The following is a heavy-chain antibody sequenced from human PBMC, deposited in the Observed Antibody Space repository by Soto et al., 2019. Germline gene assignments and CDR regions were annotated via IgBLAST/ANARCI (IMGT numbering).Heavy chain of an antibody. CDR3: ARDLAAGGH. D-gene: IGHD6-13*01. CDR2: INPASGST. J-gene: IGHJ4*02. Sequence: QVQLVQSGAEVKKPGASVKLSCRTSGYTFTHYYIHWVRQAPGQGLEWLGIINPASGSTNYAQEFQGRVTLTMDTSTTTVYMELSGLRAEDTAIFYCARDLAAGGHWGQGTLVTVSS. CDR1: GYTFTHYY. V-gene: IGHV1-46*01.